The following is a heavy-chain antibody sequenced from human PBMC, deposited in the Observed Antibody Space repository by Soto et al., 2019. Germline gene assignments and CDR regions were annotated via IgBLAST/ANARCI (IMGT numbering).Heavy chain of an antibody. D-gene: IGHD3-3*01. J-gene: IGHJ6*02. CDR3: ARYLTIFGAVGTDYYYYGMDV. V-gene: IGHV1-69*13. CDR2: IIPIFGTA. Sequence: SVTVSCQASGGTFSSYAIIWVRQAPGQGLEWMGGIIPIFGTANYAQKFQGRVTITADESTSTAYMELSSLRSEDTAVYYCARYLTIFGAVGTDYYYYGMDVWGQGTTVTVSS. CDR1: GGTFSSYA.